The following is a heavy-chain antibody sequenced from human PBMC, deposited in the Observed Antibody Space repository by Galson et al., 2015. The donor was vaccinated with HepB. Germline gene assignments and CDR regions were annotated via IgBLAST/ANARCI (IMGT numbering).Heavy chain of an antibody. Sequence: SLRLSCAASGFTFSSYAMHWVRQAPGKGLEWVAVISYDGSNKYYADSVKGRFTISRDNSKNTLYLQMNSLRAEDTAVYYCARDDRPTYNWNYLGGIYFYYGMDGWGQGTTVTVSS. CDR3: ARDDRPTYNWNYLGGIYFYYGMDG. V-gene: IGHV3-30*04. D-gene: IGHD1-7*01. CDR1: GFTFSSYA. CDR2: ISYDGSNK. J-gene: IGHJ6*02.